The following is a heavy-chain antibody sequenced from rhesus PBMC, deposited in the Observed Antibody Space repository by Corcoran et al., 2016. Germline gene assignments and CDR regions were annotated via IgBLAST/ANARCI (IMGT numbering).Heavy chain of an antibody. V-gene: IGHV4-147*01. J-gene: IGHJ4*01. CDR3: ALPGNNGAFDY. Sequence: QLQLQESGPGLVKPSEPLSLTCAVSGGSLSANWWTWILQPPGKGLEWIGRISGISGSPSYNPSLKSRLTISTDPSKNQFSLKLSSVTAADTAVYYCALPGNNGAFDYWGQGVLVTVSS. D-gene: IGHD1-20*01. CDR2: ISGISGSP. CDR1: GGSLSANW.